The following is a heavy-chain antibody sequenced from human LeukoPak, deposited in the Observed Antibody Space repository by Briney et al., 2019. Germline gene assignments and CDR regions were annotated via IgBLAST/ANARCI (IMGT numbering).Heavy chain of an antibody. CDR1: GYTFTSYD. CDR3: ARATYGSGSYYNGMGY. Sequence: ASVKVSCKASGYTFTSYDINWVRQATGQGLEWMGWMNPNSGNTGYAQKFQGSVTMTRNTSISTAYMELSSLRSEDTAVYYCARATYGSGSYYNGMGYWGQGTLVTVSS. CDR2: MNPNSGNT. V-gene: IGHV1-8*01. J-gene: IGHJ4*02. D-gene: IGHD3-10*01.